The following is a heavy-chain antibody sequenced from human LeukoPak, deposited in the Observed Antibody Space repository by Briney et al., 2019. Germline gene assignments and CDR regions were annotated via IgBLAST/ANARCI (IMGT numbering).Heavy chain of an antibody. Sequence: GGSLRLSCAASGFTFSNAWMSWVRQAPGKGLEWVGRIKSKTDGGTTDYAAPVKGRFTISRDDSKNTLYLQMNSLKTEDTAVYYCTTAPPTQQPYYDSSGTQVDYWGQGTLVTVSS. J-gene: IGHJ4*02. D-gene: IGHD3-22*01. CDR2: IKSKTDGGTT. V-gene: IGHV3-15*01. CDR1: GFTFSNAW. CDR3: TTAPPTQQPYYDSSGTQVDY.